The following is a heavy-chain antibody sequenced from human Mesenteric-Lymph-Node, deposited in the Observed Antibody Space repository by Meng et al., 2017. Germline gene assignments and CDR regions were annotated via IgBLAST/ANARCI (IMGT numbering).Heavy chain of an antibody. CDR1: GGSISSGDYY. D-gene: IGHD5-18*01. J-gene: IGHJ2*01. CDR3: ARVGWRQWSFDL. CDR2: IYYSGST. Sequence: QVQREESGPGLGKPSQTRSLTCTVAGGSISSGDYYWSWIRQPPGKGLELIGHIYYSGSTSYNPSLKSRVTISVDTSNNQFSLKLSSVTAADTAVYYCARVGWRQWSFDLWGRGTLVTVSS. V-gene: IGHV4-30-4*01.